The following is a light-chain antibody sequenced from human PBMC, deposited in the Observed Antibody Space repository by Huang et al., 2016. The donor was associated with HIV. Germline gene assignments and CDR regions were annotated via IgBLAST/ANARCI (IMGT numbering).Light chain of an antibody. Sequence: DIQMTQSPSSLSASIGDRITISCRASQDIDAYLAWYQHQPGKVPNLLIYAASTLQSGVPSRFSCSGSWTNFTLTIGSLQPEDVGSYYCQKYNDVPRTFGHGTKVEIK. CDR3: QKYNDVPRT. CDR1: QDIDAY. V-gene: IGKV1-27*01. J-gene: IGKJ1*01. CDR2: AAS.